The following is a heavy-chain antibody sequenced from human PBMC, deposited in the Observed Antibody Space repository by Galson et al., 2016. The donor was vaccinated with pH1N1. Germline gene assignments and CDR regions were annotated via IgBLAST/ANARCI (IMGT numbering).Heavy chain of an antibody. V-gene: IGHV3-53*01. J-gene: IGHJ4*02. CDR1: AFSVRNNF. CDR3: ARDKRRYFDS. CDR2: IYSDGST. Sequence: SLRLSCASYAFSVRNNFLTWVRQPPGKALEWVSPIYSDGSTNYGDFVKGRFTVSREISENTVFLQLNSLRVDDTAVYYCARDKRRYFDSWGQGTLVTVSP.